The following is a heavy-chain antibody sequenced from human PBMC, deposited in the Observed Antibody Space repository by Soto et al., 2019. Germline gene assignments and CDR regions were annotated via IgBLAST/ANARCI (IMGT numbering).Heavy chain of an antibody. CDR2: ISGSGGST. CDR1: GFTFSSYA. J-gene: IGHJ4*02. CDR3: ARRSSGWYFDY. Sequence: EVQLLESGGGLVQPGGSLRLSCAASGFTFSSYAMSWVRQAPGKGLEWVSAISGSGGSTYYADSVKGRFTISRENSKNTLYLQMNSLRAEDTAVYYWARRSSGWYFDYWGQGIMVTVSS. V-gene: IGHV3-23*01. D-gene: IGHD6-19*01.